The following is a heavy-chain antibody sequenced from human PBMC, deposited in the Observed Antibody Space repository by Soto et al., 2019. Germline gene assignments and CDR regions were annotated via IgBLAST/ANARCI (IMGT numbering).Heavy chain of an antibody. CDR3: AREGSTYGSTFDY. D-gene: IGHD3-10*01. V-gene: IGHV1-3*01. J-gene: IGHJ4*02. CDR2: IDAGNGNT. Sequence: ASVKLSCKPSGHTSTNYALHWLRQAPGQRLEWMGRIDAGNGNTKYSQKFQGRVTITTDTSASTAYMELSSLRSEDTAVYYCAREGSTYGSTFDYWGQGTQVTVSS. CDR1: GHTSTNYA.